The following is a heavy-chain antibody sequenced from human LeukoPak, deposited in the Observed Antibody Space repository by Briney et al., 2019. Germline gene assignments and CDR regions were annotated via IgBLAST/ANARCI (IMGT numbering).Heavy chain of an antibody. CDR2: INHSGST. CDR1: GFTFSSYS. Sequence: GSLRLSCAASGFTFSSYSMNWVRQPPGKGLEWIGEINHSGSTNYNPSLKSRVTISVDTSKNQFSLKLSSVTAADTAVYYCARWMVPFDYWGQGTLSPSPQ. V-gene: IGHV4-34*01. J-gene: IGHJ4*02. CDR3: ARWMVPFDY. D-gene: IGHD3-10*01.